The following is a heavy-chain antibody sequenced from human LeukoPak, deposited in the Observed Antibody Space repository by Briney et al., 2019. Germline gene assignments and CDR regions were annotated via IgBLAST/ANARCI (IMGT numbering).Heavy chain of an antibody. CDR2: VSYDENNK. V-gene: IGHV3-30*04. J-gene: IGHJ6*03. CDR3: AKDSAFYYIDV. Sequence: GGSLRLSCAASGFSFSSYTMHWVRQAPGKGLEWVAVVSYDENNKYYADSVKGRFTISRDNSKNTLYLQMNSLKGDDTAVYYCAKDSAFYYIDVWGKGTTVIISS. CDR1: GFSFSSYT. D-gene: IGHD3-10*01.